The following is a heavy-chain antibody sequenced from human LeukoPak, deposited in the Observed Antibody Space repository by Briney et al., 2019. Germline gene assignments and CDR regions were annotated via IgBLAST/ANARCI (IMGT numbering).Heavy chain of an antibody. J-gene: IGHJ4*02. V-gene: IGHV1-2*04. CDR1: GYTFTGYY. Sequence: ASVKVSCKASGYTFTGYYMHWVRQAPGQGLEWMGWINPNSGGTNYAQKFQGWVTMTRDTSISTAYMELSRLRSDDTAVYYCARDPCISPAAGTLFDYWGQGTLVTVSS. D-gene: IGHD6-13*01. CDR3: ARDPCISPAAGTLFDY. CDR2: INPNSGGT.